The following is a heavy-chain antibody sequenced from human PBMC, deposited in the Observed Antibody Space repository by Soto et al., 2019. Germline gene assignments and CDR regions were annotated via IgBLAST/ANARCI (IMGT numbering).Heavy chain of an antibody. Sequence: QVQLVESGGGVVQPGRSLRLSCAASGFTFSSYAMHWVRQAPGKGLEWVAVISYDGSNKYYADSVKGRFTISRDNSKNXLYLQMNSLRAEDTAVYYCARPLVVVTPNGYGMDVWGQGTTVTVSS. D-gene: IGHD2-21*02. CDR2: ISYDGSNK. J-gene: IGHJ6*02. V-gene: IGHV3-30-3*01. CDR3: ARPLVVVTPNGYGMDV. CDR1: GFTFSSYA.